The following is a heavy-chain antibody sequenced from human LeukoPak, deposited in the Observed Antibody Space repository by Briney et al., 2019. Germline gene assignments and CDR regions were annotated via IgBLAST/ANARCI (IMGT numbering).Heavy chain of an antibody. CDR2: INHNGNVN. J-gene: IGHJ6*02. CDR3: ARGGGLDV. V-gene: IGHV3-7*03. Sequence: AGGSLRLSCAASDFTFSSFSMNWVRQAPGKGLEWVASINHNGNVNYYVDSVKGRFTISRDNAKNSLYLQMSNLRAEDTAVYFCARGGGLDVWGQGATVTVSS. CDR1: DFTFSSFS. D-gene: IGHD3-16*01.